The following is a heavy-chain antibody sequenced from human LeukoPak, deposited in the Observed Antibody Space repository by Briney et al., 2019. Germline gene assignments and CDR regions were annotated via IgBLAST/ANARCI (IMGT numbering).Heavy chain of an antibody. CDR2: IYSGGST. J-gene: IGHJ4*02. CDR1: GFTFSSYD. D-gene: IGHD6-6*01. CDR3: ARTLLVPGYYFDY. Sequence: GGSLRLSCAASGFTFSSYDMSWVRQAPGKGLEWVSVIYSGGSTYYADSVKGRFTISRDNSKNTLYLQMNSLRAEDTAVYYCARTLLVPGYYFDYWGQGTLVTVSS. V-gene: IGHV3-66*02.